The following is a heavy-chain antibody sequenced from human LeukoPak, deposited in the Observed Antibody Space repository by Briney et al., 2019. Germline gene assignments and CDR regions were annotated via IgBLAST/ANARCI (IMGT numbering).Heavy chain of an antibody. J-gene: IGHJ3*02. CDR3: AKDVRSSFQAFDI. D-gene: IGHD6-6*01. CDR1: GFTFNNYG. V-gene: IGHV3-23*01. CDR2: ISGTGGST. Sequence: GGSLRLSCAASGFTFNNYGMSWVRQAPGKGLEWVSSISGTGGSTYYADSVKGRFTISRDNSKNTLYLQMNSLRAEDTAVYYCAKDVRSSFQAFDIWGQGTMVTVSS.